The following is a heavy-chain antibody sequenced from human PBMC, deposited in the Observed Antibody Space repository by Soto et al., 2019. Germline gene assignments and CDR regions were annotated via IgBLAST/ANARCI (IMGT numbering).Heavy chain of an antibody. CDR3: TKDVTGDIGADF. CDR1: GFAFSNCA. CDR2: IKTSGDTT. J-gene: IGHJ4*02. Sequence: PXVSLSLSCAASGFAFSNCAMSGVRQAPGKGLEWVSTIKTSGDTTFYADPVKGRFTTSRDDSKNTLYLQMNSLRAEDTATYYSTKDVTGDIGADFWGQGTPVTVSS. D-gene: IGHD2-21*02. V-gene: IGHV3-23*05.